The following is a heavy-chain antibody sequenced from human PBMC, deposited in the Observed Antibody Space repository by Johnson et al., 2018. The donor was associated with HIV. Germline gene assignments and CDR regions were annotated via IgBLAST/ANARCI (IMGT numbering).Heavy chain of an antibody. CDR1: GFTFDDYA. J-gene: IGHJ3*02. CDR3: ARGVEMATIRDVGDAFDI. Sequence: QLVESGGGVVRPGGSLRLSCAASGFTFDDYAMHWVRQAPGKGLEWVSGISWNSGSIGYADSVKGRFTISRDNAKNSLYLQMNSLRAEDTAVYYCARGVEMATIRDVGDAFDIWGQGTMVTVSS. V-gene: IGHV3-9*01. D-gene: IGHD5-24*01. CDR2: ISWNSGSI.